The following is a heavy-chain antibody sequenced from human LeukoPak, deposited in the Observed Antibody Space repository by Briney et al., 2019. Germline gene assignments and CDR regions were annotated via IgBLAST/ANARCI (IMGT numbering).Heavy chain of an antibody. D-gene: IGHD1-26*01. CDR1: GFTFGDYA. J-gene: IGHJ4*02. V-gene: IGHV3-49*04. Sequence: GGSLRLSCTASGFTFGDYAMSWVRQAPGKGLEWVGFIRSKAYGGTTEYAASVKGRFTISRDDSKSIAYLQMNSLKTEDTAVYYCTSHSGSSTPFDYWGQGSLVTVSS. CDR2: IRSKAYGGTT. CDR3: TSHSGSSTPFDY.